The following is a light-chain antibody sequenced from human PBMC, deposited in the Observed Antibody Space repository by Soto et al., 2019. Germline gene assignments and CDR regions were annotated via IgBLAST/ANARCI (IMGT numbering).Light chain of an antibody. Sequence: EVVMTQSPATVSVSPGERTSLSCRASQSIGTNLGWYQQKPGQAPRLLISKTSIRATGVPASFSGSGSGTEFTLTISSLQSEDIAVYYCQQYAGWPLTFGGGTKVDIK. CDR2: KTS. V-gene: IGKV3-15*01. CDR3: QQYAGWPLT. CDR1: QSIGTN. J-gene: IGKJ4*01.